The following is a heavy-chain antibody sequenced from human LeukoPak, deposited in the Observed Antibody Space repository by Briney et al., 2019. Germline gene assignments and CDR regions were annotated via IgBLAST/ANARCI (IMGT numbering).Heavy chain of an antibody. J-gene: IGHJ4*02. D-gene: IGHD2-2*01. CDR3: ARFACSSTSCYFDY. V-gene: IGHV1-46*01. CDR1: GYTFTSYY. Sequence: PVASVKVSCKASGYTFTSYYMHWVRQAPGQGLEWMGIINPSGGSTSYAQKFQGRVTITADKSTSTAYMELSSLRSEDTAVYYCARFACSSTSCYFDYWGQGTLVTVSS. CDR2: INPSGGST.